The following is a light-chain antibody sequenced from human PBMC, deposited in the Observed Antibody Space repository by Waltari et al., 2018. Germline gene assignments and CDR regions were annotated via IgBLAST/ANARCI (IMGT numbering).Light chain of an antibody. CDR2: KAS. CDR1: PNIKIW. Sequence: DIQMTQSPSTLSASVGDRVAITCRASPNIKIWLTWYQQKPGKAPNLLIYKASSLQSGVPSRFSGSGSGTEFALTINSLQPDDFATYYCQQYDTFPWTFGHGTKVEIK. V-gene: IGKV1-5*03. CDR3: QQYDTFPWT. J-gene: IGKJ1*01.